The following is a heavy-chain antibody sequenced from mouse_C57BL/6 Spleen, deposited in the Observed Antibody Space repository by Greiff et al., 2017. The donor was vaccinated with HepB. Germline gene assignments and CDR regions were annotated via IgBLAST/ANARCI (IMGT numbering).Heavy chain of an antibody. V-gene: IGHV5-4*01. Sequence: EVKLMESGGGLVKPGGSLKLSCAASGFTFSSYAMSWVRQTPEKRLEWVATISDGGSYTYYPDNVKGRFTISRDNAKNNLYLQMSHLKSEDTAMYYCAREVPDYYGSSYFDYWGQGTTLTVSS. J-gene: IGHJ2*01. CDR2: ISDGGSYT. CDR1: GFTFSSYA. D-gene: IGHD1-1*01. CDR3: AREVPDYYGSSYFDY.